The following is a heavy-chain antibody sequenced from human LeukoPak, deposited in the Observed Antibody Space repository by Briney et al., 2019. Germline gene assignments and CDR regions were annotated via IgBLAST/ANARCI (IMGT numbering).Heavy chain of an antibody. CDR2: ISSSSSYI. D-gene: IGHD4-17*01. Sequence: PGRSLRLSCAASGFTFSSYSMNWVRQAPGKGLEWVSSISSSSSYIYYADSVKGRFTISRDNAKNSLYLQMNSLRAEDTAVYYCARDGTVTNGGYYFDYWGQGTLVTVSS. CDR3: ARDGTVTNGGYYFDY. V-gene: IGHV3-21*01. J-gene: IGHJ4*02. CDR1: GFTFSSYS.